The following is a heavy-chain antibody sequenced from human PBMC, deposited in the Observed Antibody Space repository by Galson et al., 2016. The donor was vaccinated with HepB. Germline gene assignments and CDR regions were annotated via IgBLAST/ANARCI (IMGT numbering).Heavy chain of an antibody. CDR3: ARGDYYGSVSLESFDY. CDR1: GGSFSAYY. J-gene: IGHJ4*02. CDR2: ISHSGTT. V-gene: IGHV4-34*01. Sequence: SETLSLTCAVEGGSFSAYYWSWIRQPPGKGLEWIGEISHSGTTTYNPSLKNRVTLSVDTSKKQFSLKVNSVTAADTAVYYCARGDYYGSVSLESFDYWGQGNLVTVSS. D-gene: IGHD3-10*01.